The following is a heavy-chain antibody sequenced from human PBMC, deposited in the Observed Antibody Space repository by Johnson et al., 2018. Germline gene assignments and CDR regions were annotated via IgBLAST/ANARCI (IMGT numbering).Heavy chain of an antibody. J-gene: IGHJ1*01. D-gene: IGHD3-22*01. CDR1: GFTFSNYG. CDR2: ISFDGSNK. Sequence: QVRLGQSGGGVAQPGRSLRLSCAASGFTFSNYGMHWVRQAPGKGLEWVTVISFDGSNKQYADSVKGRFTCSRDNCKNTLYLQMNSPRVEDTAVYSCAKDKGPTMIRCFQHWGQGTLVTVSS. CDR3: AKDKGPTMIRCFQH. V-gene: IGHV3-30*18.